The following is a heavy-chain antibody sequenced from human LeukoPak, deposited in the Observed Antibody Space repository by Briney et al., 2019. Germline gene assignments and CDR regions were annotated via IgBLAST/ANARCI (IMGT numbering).Heavy chain of an antibody. CDR2: IKQDGSKK. V-gene: IGHV3-7*04. CDR3: VRDDDYGFDY. CDR1: GFKFSDFW. D-gene: IGHD3-16*01. Sequence: PGVSLRLSRGASGFKFSDFWRGWVPQAPGKGLEGVADIKQDGSKKYYVDSLKDRDTISRDNAKNSLYLQMNNVGVDDTAEYYCVRDDDYGFDYWGQGTLLTVSS. J-gene: IGHJ4*02.